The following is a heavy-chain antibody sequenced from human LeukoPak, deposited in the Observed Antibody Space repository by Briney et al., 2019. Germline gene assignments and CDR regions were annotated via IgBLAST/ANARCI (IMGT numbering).Heavy chain of an antibody. Sequence: GGSLRLSCAASGFTFGSYWMHWVRQAPGKGLVWVSRINSDGSSTTYADSVKGRFTISRDNAKNTLYLQMDSLRAEDTAVYYCARGGIEVAGYVEFWGQGTLATVSS. V-gene: IGHV3-74*01. J-gene: IGHJ4*02. CDR2: INSDGSST. CDR1: GFTFGSYW. D-gene: IGHD6-19*01. CDR3: ARGGIEVAGYVEF.